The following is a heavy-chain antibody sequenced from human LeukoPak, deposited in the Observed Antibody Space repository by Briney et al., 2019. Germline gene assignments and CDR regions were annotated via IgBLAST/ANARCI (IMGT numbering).Heavy chain of an antibody. J-gene: IGHJ4*02. D-gene: IGHD3-22*01. Sequence: SETLSLTCTVSGGSISSYYWSWIRQPAGKGLEWIGRIYTSGSTNYNPSLKSRVTMSVDTSKNQFSLKLSSVTAADTAVYYCARDDYCDSSGYYPFAYWGQGTLVTVSS. CDR2: IYTSGST. CDR3: ARDDYCDSSGYYPFAY. V-gene: IGHV4-4*07. CDR1: GGSISSYY.